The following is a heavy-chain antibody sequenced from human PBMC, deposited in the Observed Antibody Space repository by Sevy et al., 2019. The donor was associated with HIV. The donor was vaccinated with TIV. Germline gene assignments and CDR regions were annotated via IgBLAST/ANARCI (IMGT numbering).Heavy chain of an antibody. D-gene: IGHD3-22*01. V-gene: IGHV3-11*06. J-gene: IGHJ4*02. Sequence: GGSLRLSCAASGFTFSDYYMSWIRQAPGKGLEWVSYISSSSSYTNYADSVKGRFTISRDNAKNSLYLQMNSLRAEDTAVYYCARAGYYYDSSGYYGGDYFDYWGQRTLVTVSS. CDR2: ISSSSSYT. CDR1: GFTFSDYY. CDR3: ARAGYYYDSSGYYGGDYFDY.